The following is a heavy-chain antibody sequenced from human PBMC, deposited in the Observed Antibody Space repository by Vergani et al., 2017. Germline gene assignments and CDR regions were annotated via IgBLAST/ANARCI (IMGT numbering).Heavy chain of an antibody. CDR3: ARGGMVRGGPDY. J-gene: IGHJ4*02. Sequence: VQLVESGGGLVKPGGSLRLSCAASGFTFSDFSMSWVRQAPGKGLEWVAFIGSSGPYINYADSVKGRFIISRDNTNNSLYLQMNSLRAEDTAVYYCARGGMVRGGPDYWGQGTLVTVSS. CDR2: IGSSGPYI. D-gene: IGHD3-10*01. CDR1: GFTFSDFS. V-gene: IGHV3-21*06.